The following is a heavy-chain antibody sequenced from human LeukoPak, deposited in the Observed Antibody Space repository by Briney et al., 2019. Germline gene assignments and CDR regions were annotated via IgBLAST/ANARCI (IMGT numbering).Heavy chain of an antibody. V-gene: IGHV4-34*01. Sequence: SETLSLTCAAYGGSFSGYYWSWIRQPPGKGLEWIGEINHSGSTNYNPSLKSRVTISVDTSKNQFSLKLSSVTAADTAVYYCARGYCSSTSCYLAKFDPWGQGTLVTVSS. CDR3: ARGYCSSTSCYLAKFDP. J-gene: IGHJ5*02. CDR2: INHSGST. CDR1: GGSFSGYY. D-gene: IGHD2-2*01.